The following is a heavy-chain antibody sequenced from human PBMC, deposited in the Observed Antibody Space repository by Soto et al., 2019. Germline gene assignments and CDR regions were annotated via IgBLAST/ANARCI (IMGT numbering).Heavy chain of an antibody. CDR1: GYTFTSYG. CDR3: ARGAGIALAGTVGWFDT. J-gene: IGHJ5*02. D-gene: IGHD6-19*01. V-gene: IGHV1-18*01. CDR2: ISAYNGNT. Sequence: ASVKVSCKASGYTFTSYGISWVRQAPGQGLEWMGWISAYNGNTNYAQKLQGRVTMTTDTSTSTAYMELRSLRSDDTAVYYCARGAGIALAGTVGWFDTWGQGTQVTVSS.